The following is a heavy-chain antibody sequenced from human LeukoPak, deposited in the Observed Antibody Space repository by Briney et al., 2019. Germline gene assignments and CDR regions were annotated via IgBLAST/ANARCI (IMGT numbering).Heavy chain of an antibody. CDR2: VYYTGDT. D-gene: IGHD4-11*01. CDR3: ARDHGPTVATSPFYSYYMDV. V-gene: IGHV4-39*07. CDR1: GGSISSSSYY. J-gene: IGHJ6*03. Sequence: PSETLSLTCTVSGGSISSSSYYWGWIRQPPGKGLEWIGRVYYTGDTDYNPSLKSRVTISVDTSKNQFSLKLNSVTAADTAVYYCARDHGPTVATSPFYSYYMDVWGKGTTVTVSS.